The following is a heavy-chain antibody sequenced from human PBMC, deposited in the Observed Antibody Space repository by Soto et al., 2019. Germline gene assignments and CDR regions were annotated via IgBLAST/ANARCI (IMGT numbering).Heavy chain of an antibody. CDR2: IIPIFGTA. V-gene: IGHV1-69*01. D-gene: IGHD3-10*01. Sequence: QVQLVQSGAEVKKPGSSVKVSCKASGGTFSSYAISWVRQAPGQGLEWMGGIIPIFGTANYAQKFHGRVTITADESTSTAYMELSSLRSEDTAVYYCARPGEMATNGRYYFDYWGQGTLVTVSS. J-gene: IGHJ4*02. CDR1: GGTFSSYA. CDR3: ARPGEMATNGRYYFDY.